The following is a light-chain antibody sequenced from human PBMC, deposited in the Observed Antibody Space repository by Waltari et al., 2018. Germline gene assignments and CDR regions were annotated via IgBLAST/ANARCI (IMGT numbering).Light chain of an antibody. CDR2: QDT. CDR3: LVWDTSSYV. J-gene: IGLJ1*01. V-gene: IGLV3-1*01. CDR1: KLGDQH. Sequence: SYVLTQPPSVSVSPGQTASIRCSGAKLGDQHVSWYQQKPGQSPVLVIFQDTKRPSGMPERFSGSTSGNTATLTISGTQPMDEADYYCLVWDTSSYVFGTGTKVTVL.